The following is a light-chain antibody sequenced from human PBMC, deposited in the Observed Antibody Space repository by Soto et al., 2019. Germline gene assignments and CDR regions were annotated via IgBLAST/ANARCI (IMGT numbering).Light chain of an antibody. J-gene: IGLJ1*01. Sequence: QSVLTQPPSVSGAPGQRVTISCTGSGSSIGAPYDVHWYQQLPGTAPKLLIYTNNQRPSGVRDRFSGSRSGTSASLAISGLQSEDEADYYCAAWDDSLNGFVFGTGTKVTVL. CDR3: AAWDDSLNGFV. CDR2: TNN. CDR1: GSSIGAPYD. V-gene: IGLV1-44*01.